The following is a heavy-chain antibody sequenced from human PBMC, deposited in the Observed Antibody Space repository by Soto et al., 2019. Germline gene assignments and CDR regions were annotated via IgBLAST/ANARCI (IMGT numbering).Heavy chain of an antibody. Sequence: QMQLVQSGPEVKKPGTSVKVSCKASGFTFTSSAVQWVRQARGQRLEWIGWIVVGSGNTNYAQKFQERVTITRDMSTSTAYMELSSLRSEDTAVYYCAAATYYYDSSGSAFDIWGQGTMVTVSS. J-gene: IGHJ3*02. CDR2: IVVGSGNT. CDR3: AAATYYYDSSGSAFDI. V-gene: IGHV1-58*01. D-gene: IGHD3-22*01. CDR1: GFTFTSSA.